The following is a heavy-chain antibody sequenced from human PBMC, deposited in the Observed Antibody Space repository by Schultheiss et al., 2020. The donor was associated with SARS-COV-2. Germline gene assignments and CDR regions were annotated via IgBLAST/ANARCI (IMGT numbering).Heavy chain of an antibody. CDR3: AKVGAAQLGTKRTRNDY. J-gene: IGHJ4*02. D-gene: IGHD1-26*01. CDR2: ISYDGSNK. CDR1: GFTFSSYA. V-gene: IGHV3-30*04. Sequence: VGSLRLSCAASGFTFSSYAMHWVRQAPGKGLEWVAVISYDGSNKYYADSVKGRFTISRDNSKNTLYLQMNSLRAEDTAVYYCAKVGAAQLGTKRTRNDYWGQGTLVTVSS.